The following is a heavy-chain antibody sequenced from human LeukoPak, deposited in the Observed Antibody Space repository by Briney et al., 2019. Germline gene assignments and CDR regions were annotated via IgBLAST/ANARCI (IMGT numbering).Heavy chain of an antibody. J-gene: IGHJ4*02. D-gene: IGHD6-19*01. V-gene: IGHV4-38-2*02. CDR1: SYSISSGFY. CDR2: FYHSGST. CDR3: AREITQWLTFYYFDS. Sequence: SETLSLTCTVSSYSISSGFYWGWIRQPPGKGLEWIGSFYHSGSTYYNPSLKSRVTISVDTSKNQFSLKLSSVTAADTAVYYCAREITQWLTFYYFDSWGQGTLVTVSS.